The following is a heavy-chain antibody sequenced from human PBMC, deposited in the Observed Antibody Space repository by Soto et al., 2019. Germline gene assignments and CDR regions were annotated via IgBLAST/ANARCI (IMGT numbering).Heavy chain of an antibody. CDR1: GDTFTNYY. J-gene: IGHJ4*02. D-gene: IGHD2-21*02. CDR3: ASGGHVVVVTAAFDY. V-gene: IGHV1-46*01. Sequence: QVQLMQSGAEVKKPGASVKVSCKASGDTFTNYYIHWVRQAPGQGLEWMGTVNPSGGHTTYSQNFLDRVTMARDTSTSTLSMELTTLTSAATAVYYCASGGHVVVVTAAFDYWGQGTLVTVSS. CDR2: VNPSGGHT.